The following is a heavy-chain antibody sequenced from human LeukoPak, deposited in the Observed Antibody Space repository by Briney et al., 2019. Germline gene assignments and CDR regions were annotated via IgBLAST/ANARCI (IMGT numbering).Heavy chain of an antibody. Sequence: GGSLRLSCAASGFTFSSYWMSWVRQAPGKGLEWVANIKQDGSEKYYVDSVKGRFTISRDNAKNSLYLQMNSLRAEDTAVYYCARGYYDILTGYYTPWGQGTLVTVSS. J-gene: IGHJ5*02. CDR3: ARGYYDILTGYYTP. CDR2: IKQDGSEK. V-gene: IGHV3-7*01. D-gene: IGHD3-9*01. CDR1: GFTFSSYW.